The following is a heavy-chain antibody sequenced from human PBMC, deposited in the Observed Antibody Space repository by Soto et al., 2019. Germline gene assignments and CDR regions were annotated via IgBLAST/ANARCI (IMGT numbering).Heavy chain of an antibody. Sequence: EVQLVESGGGLVQPGGSLRLSCAASGFTFSDHYMDWVRQAPGKGLEWVGRTRNKANSYTTEYAASVKGRFTISRDDSKNSLYLQINSLKTEDTAVYYCARVSVAVAGNYYYGMDVWGQGTTVTVSS. CDR1: GFTFSDHY. J-gene: IGHJ6*02. D-gene: IGHD6-19*01. V-gene: IGHV3-72*01. CDR3: ARVSVAVAGNYYYGMDV. CDR2: TRNKANSYTT.